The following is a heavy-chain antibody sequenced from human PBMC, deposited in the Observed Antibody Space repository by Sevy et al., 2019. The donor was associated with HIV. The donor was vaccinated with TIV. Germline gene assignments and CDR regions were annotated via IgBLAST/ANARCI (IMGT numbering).Heavy chain of an antibody. D-gene: IGHD6-13*01. CDR2: ISYAGSNK. V-gene: IGHV3-30-3*01. CDR1: GFTFSSYA. CDR3: ASWYFVYFDY. J-gene: IGHJ4*02. Sequence: GGSLRLSCPASGFTFSSYAMHWVRQAPGKGLEWVAVISYAGSNKYYADSVKGRFTISRDNSKNTLYLQMNSLRAEDTAVYYCASWYFVYFDYWGQGTLVTVSS.